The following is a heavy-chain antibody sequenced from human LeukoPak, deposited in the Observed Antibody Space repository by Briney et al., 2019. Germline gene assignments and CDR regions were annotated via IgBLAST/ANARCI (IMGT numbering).Heavy chain of an antibody. D-gene: IGHD3-16*01. J-gene: IGHJ4*02. CDR3: ARLGGYVWYYFDY. Sequence: SETLSLTCAVYGGSFSGYYWSWIRQPPGKGLEWIGEINHSGSTNYNPSLKSRVTISVDTSKNQFSLKLSSVTAADTAVYYCARLGGYVWYYFDYWGQGTLVTVSS. V-gene: IGHV4-34*01. CDR1: GGSFSGYY. CDR2: INHSGST.